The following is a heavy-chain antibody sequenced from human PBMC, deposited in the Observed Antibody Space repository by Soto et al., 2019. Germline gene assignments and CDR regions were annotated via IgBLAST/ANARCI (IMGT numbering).Heavy chain of an antibody. D-gene: IGHD5-12*01. CDR1: GFTFNNHA. CDR3: ARDSQWGIREVRVYDSVYLYYALAV. CDR2: ISNDGSNK. Sequence: GGSLRLSCAASGFTFNNHAMHWVRQAPGKGLEWVAVISNDGSNKYYADSVKGRFTISRDNSMNTLYLQMNSLRGEDTTVYYCARDSQWGIREVRVYDSVYLYYALAVRGQRTTVTV. V-gene: IGHV3-30-3*01. J-gene: IGHJ6*02.